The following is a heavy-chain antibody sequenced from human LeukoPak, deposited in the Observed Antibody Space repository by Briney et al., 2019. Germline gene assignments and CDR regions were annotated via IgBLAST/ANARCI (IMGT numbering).Heavy chain of an antibody. Sequence: ASVKVSCKASGGTFSSYAISWVRQAPGQGLEWMGRIIPILGIANYAQKFQGRVTITADKSTSTAYMELSSLRSEDTAVYYCASPTVSSGYTSNYYGMDVWGQGTTVTVSS. V-gene: IGHV1-69*04. D-gene: IGHD3-22*01. CDR3: ASPTVSSGYTSNYYGMDV. CDR2: IIPILGIA. CDR1: GGTFSSYA. J-gene: IGHJ6*02.